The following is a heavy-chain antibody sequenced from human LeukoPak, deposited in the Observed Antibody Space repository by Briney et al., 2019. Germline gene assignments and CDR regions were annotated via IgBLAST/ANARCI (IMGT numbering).Heavy chain of an antibody. CDR3: ARGQYSGSWSYYFDY. V-gene: IGHV4-59*01. J-gene: IGHJ4*02. CDR1: GGSISSYY. D-gene: IGHD6-13*01. CDR2: ISYSGST. Sequence: PSETLSLTCTVSGGSISSYYWNWIRQPPGKRLEWIGYISYSGSTNYNPSLKSRVTISLDTSKNQFSLQLSSVTAADTAVYYCARGQYSGSWSYYFDYWGQGTLVTASS.